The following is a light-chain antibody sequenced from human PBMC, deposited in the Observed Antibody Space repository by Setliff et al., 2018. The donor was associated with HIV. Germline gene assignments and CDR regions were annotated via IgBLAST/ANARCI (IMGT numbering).Light chain of an antibody. CDR1: SSNIGAGYD. CDR2: GNS. CDR3: QSYDSSLSGYV. V-gene: IGLV1-40*01. Sequence: HSALTQPPSVSGAPGQRVTISCTGISSNIGAGYDVHWYQQLPGTAPKLLIYGNSNRPSGVPDRFSGSKSGTSASLAITGLQAEDEADYYCQSYDSSLSGYVFGTGTRSPS. J-gene: IGLJ1*01.